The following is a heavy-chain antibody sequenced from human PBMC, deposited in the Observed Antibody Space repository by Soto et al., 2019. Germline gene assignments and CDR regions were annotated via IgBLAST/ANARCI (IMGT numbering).Heavy chain of an antibody. D-gene: IGHD6-13*01. Sequence: EVQVLESGGGLVEPGGSLRLSCAASGFTFSNYAMSWVRQAPGKGREWVSSITASGHTTYYADSLEGRFTISRDNSRNALYLQMNSLRAEDTAIYYCAKDQGSTGYMGPDYWGQGTLVTVSS. CDR1: GFTFSNYA. J-gene: IGHJ4*02. CDR2: ITASGHTT. V-gene: IGHV3-23*01. CDR3: AKDQGSTGYMGPDY.